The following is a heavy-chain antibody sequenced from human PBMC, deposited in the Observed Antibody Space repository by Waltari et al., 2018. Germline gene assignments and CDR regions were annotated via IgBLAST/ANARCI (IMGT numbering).Heavy chain of an antibody. CDR2: LMSVISYI. V-gene: IGHV3-21*01. D-gene: IGHD6-19*01. CDR1: GFTFSSYS. J-gene: IGHJ4*02. CDR3: ARGGGAVAGTTGY. Sequence: EVQLVESGGGLVKPGGSLRLSCAASGFTFSSYSMNWVRQAPGKGVGVVSSLMSVISYIYYADSGKGRFTIARDNAKNSLYLQMNSLRAEDTAVYYCARGGGAVAGTTGYWGQGTLVTVSS.